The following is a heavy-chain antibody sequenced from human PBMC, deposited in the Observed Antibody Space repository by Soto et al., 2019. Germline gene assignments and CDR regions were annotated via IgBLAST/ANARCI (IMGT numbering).Heavy chain of an antibody. V-gene: IGHV1-18*01. CDR1: GYTFTNYG. Sequence: QVPLVQSGGEVKKPGASVKVSCKPSGYTFTNYGISWVRQAPGQGLEWMGWISAFNGNTKYAQKFQGRVTLTTDTSTRTAYMELRSLRYDDTAVYYCARDAGGGSYLAYWGQGTLVTVSS. J-gene: IGHJ4*02. CDR3: ARDAGGGSYLAY. CDR2: ISAFNGNT. D-gene: IGHD1-26*01.